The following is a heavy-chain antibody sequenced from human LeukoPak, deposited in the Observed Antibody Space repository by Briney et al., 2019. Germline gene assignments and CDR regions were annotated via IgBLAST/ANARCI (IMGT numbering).Heavy chain of an antibody. D-gene: IGHD3-3*01. CDR2: IRSTPTGGTP. CDR1: GLTFRERA. J-gene: IGHJ4*02. CDR3: TTDHRTIYGVVFPDY. V-gene: IGHV3-49*04. Sequence: GRSLRLSCTVPGLTFRERAMSWVRQAPGQGPEWVGFIRSTPTGGTPEYAASVKGRFTISRDDSKDTLYLQMNSLKTEDTAVYYCTTDHRTIYGVVFPDYWGQGTLVTVSS.